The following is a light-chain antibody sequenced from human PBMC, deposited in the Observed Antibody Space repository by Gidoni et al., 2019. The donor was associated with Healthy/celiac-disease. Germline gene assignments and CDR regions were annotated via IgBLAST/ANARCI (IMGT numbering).Light chain of an antibody. V-gene: IGLV3-27*01. Sequence: SYELTQPSSVSVAPGQTARTTCSGDVLAKKYARWFQQKPGQAPVLVIYKDSERPSGIPERFSGSSSGTTVTLTISGAQVEDEADYYCYSAANNSYVFGGGTKLTVL. CDR2: KDS. J-gene: IGLJ3*02. CDR1: VLAKKY. CDR3: YSAANNSYV.